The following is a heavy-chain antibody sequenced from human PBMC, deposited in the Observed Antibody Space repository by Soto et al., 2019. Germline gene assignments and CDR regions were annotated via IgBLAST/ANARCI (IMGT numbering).Heavy chain of an antibody. V-gene: IGHV1-69*13. J-gene: IGHJ6*02. CDR2: IIPIFGTA. Sequence: SVKVSCKASGGTFSSYATSWVRQAPGQGLEWMGGIIPIFGTANYAQKFQGRVTITADESTSTAYMELSSLRSEDTAVYYCAKTMVRGPYYYGMDVWGRGTTVTVSS. D-gene: IGHD3-10*01. CDR3: AKTMVRGPYYYGMDV. CDR1: GGTFSSYA.